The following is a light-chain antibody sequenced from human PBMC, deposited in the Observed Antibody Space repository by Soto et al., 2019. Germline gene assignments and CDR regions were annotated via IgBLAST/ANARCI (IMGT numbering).Light chain of an antibody. CDR3: QQYSNCPRT. Sequence: EIVMTQSPATLSVSPGERATLSCRASQSVSSNLAWYQQKPGQAPRLLLYGVSTRATGIPARFSGTGSGTEFTLTISSLQSEDSAVYYCQQYSNCPRTFGPGTQVDFK. V-gene: IGKV3D-15*01. J-gene: IGKJ3*01. CDR2: GVS. CDR1: QSVSSN.